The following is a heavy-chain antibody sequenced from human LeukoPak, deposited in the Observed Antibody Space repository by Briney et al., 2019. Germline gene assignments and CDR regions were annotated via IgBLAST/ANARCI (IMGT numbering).Heavy chain of an antibody. J-gene: IGHJ4*02. V-gene: IGHV3-7*01. CDR1: GFSLSGYW. CDR2: LHADGSEK. Sequence: GGSLRLSCAASGFSLSGYWMSWVRQAPGKGLEWVARLHADGSEKYYVDSVKGRFTNSRDNAKNSLYLQMNSLRVEDTAVYYCARGGYSFDYLGQGTLVTVSS. CDR3: ARGGYSFDY. D-gene: IGHD5-12*01.